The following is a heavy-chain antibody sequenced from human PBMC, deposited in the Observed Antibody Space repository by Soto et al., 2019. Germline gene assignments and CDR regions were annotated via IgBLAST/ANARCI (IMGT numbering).Heavy chain of an antibody. J-gene: IGHJ6*02. V-gene: IGHV4-34*01. D-gene: IGHD3-10*01. CDR3: ARGRDYYGSGSHLRSDYYYLGLEV. CDR2: ISHSGGT. Sequence: SETLSLTCTVSYGSFRGYSLTLILQPPVKVLEFIGEISHSGGTKYNPSLSSRVTISLDTSKNQFSLNLNSVTAAETALYFCARGRDYYGSGSHLRSDYYYLGLEVWGQGTTVTVSS. CDR1: YGSFRGYS.